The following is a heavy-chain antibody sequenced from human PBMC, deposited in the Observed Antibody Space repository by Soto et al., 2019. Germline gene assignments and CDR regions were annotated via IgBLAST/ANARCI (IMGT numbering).Heavy chain of an antibody. Sequence: QVQVVESGGGVVQPGGSLRLSCAASGFSFSTYPMHWVRQAPDKGLEWVAVMRYDGRSKYYTDSVKGRFTISRDNSKNTLYLEMSSLRVEDTTVFYCAREDDYSDAFDMWGQGTRVTVSS. V-gene: IGHV3-33*01. D-gene: IGHD4-4*01. CDR3: AREDDYSDAFDM. CDR2: MRYDGRSK. CDR1: GFSFSTYP. J-gene: IGHJ3*02.